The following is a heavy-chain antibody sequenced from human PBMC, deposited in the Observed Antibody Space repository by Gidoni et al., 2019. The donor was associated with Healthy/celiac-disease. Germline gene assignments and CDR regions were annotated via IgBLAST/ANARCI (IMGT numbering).Heavy chain of an antibody. D-gene: IGHD3-10*01. CDR2: IYWNDDK. CDR3: AHRSMVRVLGAFDI. CDR1: GFSLSTSGVG. Sequence: QITLKESGPTLVKPTQTLTLTCTFSGFSLSTSGVGVGWIRQPPGKALEWLALIYWNDDKRYSPSLKSRLTITKDTSKNQVVLTMTNMDPVDTATYYCAHRSMVRVLGAFDIWGQGTMVTVSS. J-gene: IGHJ3*02. V-gene: IGHV2-5*01.